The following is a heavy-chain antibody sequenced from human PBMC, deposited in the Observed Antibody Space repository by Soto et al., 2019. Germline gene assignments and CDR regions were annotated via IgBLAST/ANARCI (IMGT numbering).Heavy chain of an antibody. CDR1: GFSFKSYR. J-gene: IGHJ4*02. CDR2: VSYDGKIK. CDR3: AKGLSDLRNMRWLLGTYFDS. Sequence: QVRLVESGGGVVQPGRTLRLSCAASGFSFKSYRMHWVRHVPGRGLEWVALVSYDGKIKHYADSVKGRFTISRDNSKNTLYLQMAGLGSDDTATYYCAKGLSDLRNMRWLLGTYFDSWGQGTLVTVSS. V-gene: IGHV3-30*18. D-gene: IGHD2-21*02.